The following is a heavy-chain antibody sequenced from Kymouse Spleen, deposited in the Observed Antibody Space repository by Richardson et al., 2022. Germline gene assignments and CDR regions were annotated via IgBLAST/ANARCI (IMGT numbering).Heavy chain of an antibody. CDR2: IIPIFGTA. CDR3: ARDFYYGSGSSLYYYYYGMDV. CDR1: GGTFSSYA. V-gene: IGHV1-69*05. J-gene: IGHJ6*02. D-gene: IGHD3-10*01. Sequence: QVQLVQSGAEVKKPGSSVKVSCKASGGTFSSYAISWVRQAPGQGLEWMGGIIPIFGTANYAQKFQGRVTITTDESTSTAYMELSSLRSEDTAVYYCARDFYYGSGSSLYYYYYGMDVWGQGTTVTVSS.